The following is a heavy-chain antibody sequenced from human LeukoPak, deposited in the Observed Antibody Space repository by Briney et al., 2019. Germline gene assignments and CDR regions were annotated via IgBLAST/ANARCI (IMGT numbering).Heavy chain of an antibody. D-gene: IGHD6-13*01. V-gene: IGHV3-23*01. CDR3: AKSSSSYSSSWLVDY. Sequence: GGSLRLSCAASGFTFSSYAMSWVRQAPGKGLEWVSAISGSGGGTYYADSVRGRFTISRDNSKNTLYLQKNSLRAEDTAVYYCAKSSSSYSSSWLVDYWGQGTLVTVSS. CDR1: GFTFSSYA. CDR2: ISGSGGGT. J-gene: IGHJ4*02.